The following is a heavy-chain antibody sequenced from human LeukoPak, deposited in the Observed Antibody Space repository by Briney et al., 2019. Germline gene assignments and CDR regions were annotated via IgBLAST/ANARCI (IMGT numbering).Heavy chain of an antibody. CDR3: ARPDSYYYDSSGHDAFDI. V-gene: IGHV4-34*01. CDR1: GGSFSGYY. J-gene: IGHJ3*02. Sequence: KPSETLSLTCAVYGGSFSGYYWSWIRQPPGKGLEWIGEINHSGSTNYNPSLKSRVTISVDTSKNQFSLKLSSVTAADTAVYYCARPDSYYYDSSGHDAFDIWGQGTMVTVSS. D-gene: IGHD3-22*01. CDR2: INHSGST.